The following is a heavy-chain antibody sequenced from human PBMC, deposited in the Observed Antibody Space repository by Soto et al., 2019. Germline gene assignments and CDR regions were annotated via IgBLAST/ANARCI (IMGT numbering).Heavy chain of an antibody. CDR3: ASTIMTTVTGYYYYVTDF. J-gene: IGHJ6*02. D-gene: IGHD4-17*01. V-gene: IGHV5-10-1*01. CDR1: GYRFISYW. Sequence: PGESLKISCKGAGYRFISYWITWVRQMPGKGLEWMGRIDPSDSYTNYSPSFQGHVTISADKSISTAYLQWSSLKASDTAMFYFASTIMTTVTGYYYYVTDFWGQGTTVTVSS. CDR2: IDPSDSYT.